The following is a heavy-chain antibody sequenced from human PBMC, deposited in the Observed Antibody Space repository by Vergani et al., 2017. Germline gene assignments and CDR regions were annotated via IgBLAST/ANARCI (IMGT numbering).Heavy chain of an antibody. D-gene: IGHD2-15*01. CDR2: MSAYNGNA. J-gene: IGHJ4*02. CDR3: ATDGVYCSGGSCYPEDY. V-gene: IGHV1-18*01. Sequence: QAQLVQSGAEVKKPGASVKVSCKASGYTFTSYGISWVRQAPGQGLEWMGWMSAYNGNANYAQKLQGRVTMTTDTSTSTAYMELRSLRSEDTAVYYCATDGVYCSGGSCYPEDYWGQGTLVTVSS. CDR1: GYTFTSYG.